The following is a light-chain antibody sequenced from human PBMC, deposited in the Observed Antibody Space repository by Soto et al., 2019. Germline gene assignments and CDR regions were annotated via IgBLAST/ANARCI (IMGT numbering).Light chain of an antibody. CDR3: SSYTTSKTGV. CDR1: SSDVGAYNS. CDR2: EVS. V-gene: IGLV2-14*01. Sequence: QSALTQPASVSGSPGQSIAISCTGTSSDVGAYNSVSWYQQHPGKAPKLMIYEVSNRPSGGSSRFSASKSGNTASLTISGLQAEDEADYYCSSYTTSKTGVFGTGTKLTVL. J-gene: IGLJ1*01.